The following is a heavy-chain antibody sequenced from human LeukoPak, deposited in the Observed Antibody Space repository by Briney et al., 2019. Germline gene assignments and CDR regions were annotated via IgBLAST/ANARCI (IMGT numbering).Heavy chain of an antibody. CDR1: GYTFTSYY. CDR2: ITPGTGTT. Sequence: ASVKVSCKASGYTFTSYYLHWVRQAPGQGLEWMGVITPGTGTTRYAQKFLGRFTMTSDTSTNTVYMDLNSLTYEDTAVHYCVREFPRTSGRDEALDYWGQGTLVAVSS. J-gene: IGHJ4*02. D-gene: IGHD3-10*01. CDR3: VREFPRTSGRDEALDY. V-gene: IGHV1-46*01.